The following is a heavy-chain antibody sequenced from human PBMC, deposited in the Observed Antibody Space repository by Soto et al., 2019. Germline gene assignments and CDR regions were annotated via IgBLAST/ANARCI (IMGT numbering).Heavy chain of an antibody. CDR1: GYTFTGYY. V-gene: IGHV1-2*04. D-gene: IGHD3-9*01. CDR3: ARGPPRNKYYDILTGYFGAYYLDY. CDR2: INPNSGGT. Sequence: ASVKVSCKASGYTFTGYYMHWVRQAPGQGLEWMGWINPNSGGTNYAQKFQGWVTMTRDTSISTAYMELSRLRSDDTAVYYCARGPPRNKYYDILTGYFGAYYLDYWGQGTLVTVSS. J-gene: IGHJ4*02.